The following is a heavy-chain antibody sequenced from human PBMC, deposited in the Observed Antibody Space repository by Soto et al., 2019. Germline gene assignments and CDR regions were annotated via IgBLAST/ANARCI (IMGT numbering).Heavy chain of an antibody. CDR2: INSDGSST. CDR1: GFTLSSYW. J-gene: IGHJ4*02. V-gene: IGHV3-74*01. Sequence: EVQLVESGGGLVQPGGSLRLSCAASGFTLSSYWMHWVRQAPGKGLVWVSRINSDGSSTSYADSVKGRFTIYRDNAKNTLYLPMNSLRAEDTAVYYCARDPGTGYYDSSGYYYDWGQGTLVTVSS. CDR3: ARDPGTGYYDSSGYYYD. D-gene: IGHD3-22*01.